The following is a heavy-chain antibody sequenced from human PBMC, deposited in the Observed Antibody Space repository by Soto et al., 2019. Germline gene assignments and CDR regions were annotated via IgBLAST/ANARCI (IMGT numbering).Heavy chain of an antibody. CDR1: GYSFTSYW. CDR3: ARGYCTTTICDPWFDP. J-gene: IGHJ5*02. Sequence: XESLKISFTGFGYSFTSYWIGWVRQIPGKGLEWMGIIYPGDSDTRYSPSFQGQVTISADKSITTAYLQWSSLKASDTAMYYCARGYCTTTICDPWFDPWGQGTLVTVSS. D-gene: IGHD2-2*01. CDR2: IYPGDSDT. V-gene: IGHV5-51*01.